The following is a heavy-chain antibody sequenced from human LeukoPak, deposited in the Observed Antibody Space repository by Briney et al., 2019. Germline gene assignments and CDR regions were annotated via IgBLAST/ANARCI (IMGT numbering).Heavy chain of an antibody. V-gene: IGHV1-69*04. D-gene: IGHD2-2*01. CDR1: GGTFSSYA. Sequence: GASVTVSCKASGGTFSSYAISWVRQAPGQGLEWMGRIIPILGIANYAQKFQGRVTITADKSTSTAYMELSSLRSEDTAVYYCASRSSRYCSSTSCYYYYYYGMDVWGQGTTVTVS. CDR3: ASRSSRYCSSTSCYYYYYYGMDV. CDR2: IIPILGIA. J-gene: IGHJ6*02.